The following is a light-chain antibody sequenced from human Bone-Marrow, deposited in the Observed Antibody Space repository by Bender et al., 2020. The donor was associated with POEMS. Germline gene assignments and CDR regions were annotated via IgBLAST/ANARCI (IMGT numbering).Light chain of an antibody. CDR1: KLGDKY. CDR2: QDT. Sequence: SYEVTQAPSVSVSPGQTASITCSGEKLGDKYASWYQQKAGQSPVLVIYQDTKRPSGIPERFSGSNSGNTATLTIRGTQPKDEADYYCQSADSSGSSVVFGGGTKLTVL. J-gene: IGLJ2*01. V-gene: IGLV3-1*01. CDR3: QSADSSGSSVV.